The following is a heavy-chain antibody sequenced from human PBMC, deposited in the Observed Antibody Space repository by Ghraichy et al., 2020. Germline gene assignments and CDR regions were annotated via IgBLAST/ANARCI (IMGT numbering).Heavy chain of an antibody. D-gene: IGHD6-19*01. J-gene: IGHJ4*02. CDR1: GFTSKTYW. V-gene: IGHV3-7*01. Sequence: GGSLRLSCTVSGFTSKTYWMHWVRQAPGEGLDWVATMKQDGSDRHYVDSVKGRFTISRDNAENSLYLQMNSLRAEETAVYYCGADVGWYFHYWGQGILVTVAA. CDR2: MKQDGSDR. CDR3: GADVGWYFHY.